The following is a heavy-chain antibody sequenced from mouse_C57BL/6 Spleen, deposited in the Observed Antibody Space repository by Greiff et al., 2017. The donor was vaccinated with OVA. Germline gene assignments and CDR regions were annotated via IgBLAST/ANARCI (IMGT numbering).Heavy chain of an antibody. Sequence: QVQLQQPGAELVMPGASVKLSCKASGYTFTSSWMHWVKQRPGQGLEWIGEIDTSDSYTNYNQKFKGKSTLTVDKSSSTAYMQLSSLTSEDSAVYYCARSGDYYGSSYFDYWGQGTTLTVSS. V-gene: IGHV1-69*01. CDR2: IDTSDSYT. CDR1: GYTFTSSW. D-gene: IGHD1-1*01. J-gene: IGHJ2*01. CDR3: ARSGDYYGSSYFDY.